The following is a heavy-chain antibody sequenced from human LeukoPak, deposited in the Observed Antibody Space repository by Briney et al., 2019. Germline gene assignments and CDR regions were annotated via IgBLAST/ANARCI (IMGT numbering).Heavy chain of an antibody. CDR1: GGSISSYY. J-gene: IGHJ4*02. CDR3: ARRDSSWAHYFDY. Sequence: PSETLSLTCTVSGGSISSYYWSWIRQPPGKGLEWIGYIYYSGSTNYNPSLKSRVTISVDTSKNQFSLKLSSVTAADTAVYYCARRDSSWAHYFDYWGQGTLVTVSS. CDR2: IYYSGST. V-gene: IGHV4-59*01. D-gene: IGHD6-13*01.